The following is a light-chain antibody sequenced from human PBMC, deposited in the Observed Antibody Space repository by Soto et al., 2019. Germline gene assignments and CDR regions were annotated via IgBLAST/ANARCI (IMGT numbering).Light chain of an antibody. Sequence: DIQMTQSPSTLSASVGDRITITCRASQSVGTWLAWYQQKPGKAPKVLIYKASSLESGVPSRFSGSGSGTEFTLTIRSLQPDDFATYYCQEYNSDWTFGQGTKVDIK. CDR2: KAS. CDR1: QSVGTW. CDR3: QEYNSDWT. V-gene: IGKV1-5*03. J-gene: IGKJ1*01.